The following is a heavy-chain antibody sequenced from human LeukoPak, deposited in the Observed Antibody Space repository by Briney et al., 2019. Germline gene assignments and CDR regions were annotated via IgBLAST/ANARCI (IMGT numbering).Heavy chain of an antibody. CDR2: ISGSGGST. V-gene: IGHV3-23*01. CDR3: ARGIAAAGTGYFDY. CDR1: GFTFSSYA. Sequence: PGGSLRLSCAASGFTFSSYAMSWVRQAPGKVLEWVSAISGSGGSTYYADSEKGRFTISRDNSKNTLYLQMNSLRAEDTAVYYCARGIAAAGTGYFDYWGQGTLVTVSS. D-gene: IGHD6-13*01. J-gene: IGHJ4*02.